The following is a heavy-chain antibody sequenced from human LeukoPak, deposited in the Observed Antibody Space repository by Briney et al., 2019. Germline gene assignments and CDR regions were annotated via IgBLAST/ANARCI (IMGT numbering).Heavy chain of an antibody. J-gene: IGHJ4*02. Sequence: PSETLSLTCSVSGGSISSSNWWSWVRQPPGKGLEWIGEIYHSGSTNYNPSLKSRVTISVDTSKNQFSLKLSSVTAADTAVYYCARGVGFVAVAGYVYFDYWGQGTLVTVSS. D-gene: IGHD6-19*01. V-gene: IGHV4-4*02. CDR3: ARGVGFVAVAGYVYFDY. CDR2: IYHSGST. CDR1: GGSISSSNW.